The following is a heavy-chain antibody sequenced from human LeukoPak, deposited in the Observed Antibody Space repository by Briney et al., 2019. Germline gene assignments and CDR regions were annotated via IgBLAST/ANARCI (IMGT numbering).Heavy chain of an antibody. V-gene: IGHV1-2*02. J-gene: IGHJ4*02. D-gene: IGHD4-17*01. CDR2: INPNSGGT. CDR3: ASADDYGDYVLNY. Sequence: ASVKVSCKASGYTFTGYYMHWVRQAPGQGLEWMGWINPNSGGTNYAQKFQGRVTMTRDTSISTAYMELSRPRSDDTAVYYCASADDYGDYVLNYWGQGTLVTVSS. CDR1: GYTFTGYY.